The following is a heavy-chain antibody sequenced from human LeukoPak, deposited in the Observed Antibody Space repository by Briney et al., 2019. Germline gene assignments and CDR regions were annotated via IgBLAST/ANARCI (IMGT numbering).Heavy chain of an antibody. CDR1: GDSINSGSYY. V-gene: IGHV4-39*01. CDR2: IYYSGIP. CDR3: ARHHHCIVVSPGLNCYGLGAY. D-gene: IGHD2-21*01. J-gene: IGHJ4*02. Sequence: PSETLSLTCTVSGDSINSGSYYWGWIRQPPGEGLKWIGNIYYSGIPYSNPSLKSRVTLSVDTSKNQFSLKVSSLTAADTAVYYCARHHHCIVVSPGLNCYGLGAYWGQGTLVTVSS.